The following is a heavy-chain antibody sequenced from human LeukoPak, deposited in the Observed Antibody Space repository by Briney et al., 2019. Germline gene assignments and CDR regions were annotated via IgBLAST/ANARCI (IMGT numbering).Heavy chain of an antibody. V-gene: IGHV3-30*18. D-gene: IGHD3-10*01. CDR1: GFTFSSYG. CDR3: AKVSYYGSGTRSSYYYYGMDV. J-gene: IGHJ6*02. Sequence: PGRSLRLSCAASGFTFSSYGMHWVRQAQGKGLEWVAVISYDGSNKYYADSVKGRFTISRDNSKNTLYLQMNSLRAEDTAVYYCAKVSYYGSGTRSSYYYYGMDVWGQGTTVTVSS. CDR2: ISYDGSNK.